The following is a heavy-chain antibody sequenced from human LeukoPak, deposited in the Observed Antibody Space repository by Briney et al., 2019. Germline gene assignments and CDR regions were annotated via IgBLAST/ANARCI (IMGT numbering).Heavy chain of an antibody. V-gene: IGHV1-8*03. CDR3: ARGRSGYSGYDAFDI. J-gene: IGHJ3*02. D-gene: IGHD5-12*01. CDR2: MNPNSGNT. Sequence: ASVKVSCKASGYIFTSYDINWVRQATGQGLEWMGWMNPNSGNTGYAQKFQGRVTITRNTSISTAYMELSSLRSEDTAVYYCARGRSGYSGYDAFDIWGQGTMVTVSS. CDR1: GYIFTSYD.